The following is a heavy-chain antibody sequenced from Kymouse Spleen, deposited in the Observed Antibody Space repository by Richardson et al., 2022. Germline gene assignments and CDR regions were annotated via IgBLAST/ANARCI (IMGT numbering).Heavy chain of an antibody. CDR1: GYTFTSYD. J-gene: IGHJ6*02. Sequence: QVQLVQSGAEVKKPGASVKVSCKASGYTFTSYDINWVRQATGQGLEWMGWMNPNSGNTGYAQKFQGRVTMTRNTSISTAYMELSSLRSEDTAVYYCAGYGSGSYYYYYYYGMDVWGQGTTVTVSS. V-gene: IGHV1-8*01. CDR2: MNPNSGNT. CDR3: AGYGSGSYYYYYYYGMDV. D-gene: IGHD3-10*01.